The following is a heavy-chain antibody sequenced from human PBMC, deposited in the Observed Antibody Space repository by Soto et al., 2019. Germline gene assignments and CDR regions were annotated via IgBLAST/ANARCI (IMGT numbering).Heavy chain of an antibody. V-gene: IGHV1-69*13. CDR2: IIPIFGTA. CDR3: ARGRGVIITNYYYGLDV. CDR1: GGTFSSYA. D-gene: IGHD3-10*01. Sequence: SVKVSCKASGGTFSSYAISWVRQAPGQGLEWMGGIIPIFGTANYAQKFQGRVTITADESTSTAYMELSSLRSEDTAVYYCARGRGVIITNYYYGLDVWGQRTTVTVSS. J-gene: IGHJ6*02.